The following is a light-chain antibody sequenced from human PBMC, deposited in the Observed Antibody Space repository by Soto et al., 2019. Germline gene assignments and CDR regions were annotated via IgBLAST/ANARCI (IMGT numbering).Light chain of an antibody. CDR3: GSYTTSSTLYV. J-gene: IGLJ1*01. Sequence: QSALTQPASVSGSPGQPITISCTGTSSDVGGYNYVSWYQQHPGKAPKVMIYDVSNRPSGVSNRFSGSKSGNTASLTISGLQAEDEADYCCGSYTTSSTLYVFGTGTKLTVL. CDR1: SSDVGGYNY. CDR2: DVS. V-gene: IGLV2-14*01.